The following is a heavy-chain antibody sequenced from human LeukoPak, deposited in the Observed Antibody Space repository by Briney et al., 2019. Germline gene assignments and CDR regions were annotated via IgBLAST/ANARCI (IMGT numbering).Heavy chain of an antibody. CDR3: ARSPYSSSSLDY. CDR2: IYYSGST. V-gene: IGHV4-59*11. Sequence: SETLSLTCTVSGGSISSHYWSWIRQPPGKGLEWIGYIYYSGSTNYNPSLKSRVTISVDTSKNQFSRKLSSVTAADTAVYYCARSPYSSSSLDYWGQGTLVTVSS. D-gene: IGHD6-6*01. CDR1: GGSISSHY. J-gene: IGHJ4*02.